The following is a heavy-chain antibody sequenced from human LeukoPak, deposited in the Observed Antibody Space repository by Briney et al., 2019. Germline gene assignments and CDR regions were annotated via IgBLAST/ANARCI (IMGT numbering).Heavy chain of an antibody. CDR1: GFTFSNYW. V-gene: IGHV3-74*01. Sequence: QPGGSLRLSCAASGFTFSNYWMHWVRQAPGKGLVWLSRINSDGSGTVYADSVKGRFTISRDNAKNTLSLQMNSLRAEDTAVYYCATIEEIAGTTGDVDYWGQGTLVTVSS. D-gene: IGHD1-20*01. J-gene: IGHJ4*02. CDR2: INSDGSGT. CDR3: ATIEEIAGTTGDVDY.